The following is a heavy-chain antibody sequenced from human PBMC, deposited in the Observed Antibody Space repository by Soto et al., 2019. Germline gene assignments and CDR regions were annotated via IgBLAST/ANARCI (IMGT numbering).Heavy chain of an antibody. D-gene: IGHD3-10*01. Sequence: EVQLLESGGGLVQPGGSLRLSCAASGFTFSSYAMSWVRQAPGKGLEWVSAISGSGGSTYYADSVKGRFTISRDNSKNTLYRQMNSLRAEDTAVYYCATDRDADDVGAPIDYWGQGTLVTVSS. J-gene: IGHJ4*02. CDR2: ISGSGGST. CDR1: GFTFSSYA. V-gene: IGHV3-23*01. CDR3: ATDRDADDVGAPIDY.